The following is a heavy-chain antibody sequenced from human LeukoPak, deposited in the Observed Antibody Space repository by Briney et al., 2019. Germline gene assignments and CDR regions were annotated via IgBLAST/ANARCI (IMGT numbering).Heavy chain of an antibody. CDR2: ISSSSSYI. Sequence: PGGSLRLSCVASGFSFSSYSMNWVRQAPGKGLEWVSSISSSSSYIYYADSVKGRFTISRDNAKNSLYLQMNSLRAEDTAVYYCASFYSSGWNPFDYWGQGTLVTVSS. V-gene: IGHV3-21*01. J-gene: IGHJ4*02. CDR3: ASFYSSGWNPFDY. CDR1: GFSFSSYS. D-gene: IGHD6-19*01.